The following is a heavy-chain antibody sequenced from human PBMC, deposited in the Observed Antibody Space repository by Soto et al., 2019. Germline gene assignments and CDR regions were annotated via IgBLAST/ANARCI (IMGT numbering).Heavy chain of an antibody. V-gene: IGHV4-39*01. CDR1: GGSISSSSYY. CDR2: IYYSGST. J-gene: IGHJ5*02. Sequence: PSETLSLTCTVSGGSISSSSYYWGWIRQPPGKGLEWIGSIYYSGSTYYNPSLKSRVTISVDTSKNQFSLKLSSVTAADTAVYYFARLPAAPGPYNWFDPWGQGTLVTVSS. CDR3: ARLPAAPGPYNWFDP. D-gene: IGHD2-2*01.